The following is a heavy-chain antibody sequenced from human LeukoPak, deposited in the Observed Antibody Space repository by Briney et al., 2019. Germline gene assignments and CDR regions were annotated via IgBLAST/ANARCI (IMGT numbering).Heavy chain of an antibody. CDR1: GFTFSAYA. CDR2: ITGGDRST. Sequence: GGSLRLSCAASGFTFSAYAMSWVRQAPGRGLEWLSTITGGDRSTHYADSVKGRFTISRDYSKNTLYLQMNSLRAEDTAVYHCAKDRVYYYDSSAYYGWFDPWGQGTLVTVSS. CDR3: AKDRVYYYDSSAYYGWFDP. J-gene: IGHJ5*02. V-gene: IGHV3-23*01. D-gene: IGHD3-22*01.